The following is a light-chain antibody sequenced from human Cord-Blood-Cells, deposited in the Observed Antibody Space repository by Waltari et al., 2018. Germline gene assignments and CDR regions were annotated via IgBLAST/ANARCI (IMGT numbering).Light chain of an antibody. J-gene: IGKJ1*01. Sequence: EIVLTQSPGTLSLSPGERATLSCRARQSVSSSYLAWYQQKPGQAPRLLIYGASSRATGIPDRFSVSGSGTYFTLTIGRLEPEDFAVYYCQQYGSSPPRTFGQGTKVEIK. CDR1: QSVSSSY. V-gene: IGKV3-20*01. CDR3: QQYGSSPPRT. CDR2: GAS.